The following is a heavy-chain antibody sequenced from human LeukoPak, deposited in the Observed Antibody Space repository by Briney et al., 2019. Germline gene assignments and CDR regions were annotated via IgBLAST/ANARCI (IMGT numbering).Heavy chain of an antibody. CDR3: ATGAYTSGSSYFGDIFN. CDR2: FDPQYGEG. V-gene: IGHV1-24*01. J-gene: IGHJ4*02. Sequence: ASVKVSCKVSGYILTELSIHWVRQAPGKGLEWMGGFDPQYGEGVYAQKFLGRVAMTEDTSTDTAYMELRSLSSDDTAVYYCATGAYTSGSSYFGDIFNWGQGTLVTVFS. CDR1: GYILTELS. D-gene: IGHD3-10*01.